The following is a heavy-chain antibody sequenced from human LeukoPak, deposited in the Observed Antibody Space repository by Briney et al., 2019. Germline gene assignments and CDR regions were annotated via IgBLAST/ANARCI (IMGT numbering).Heavy chain of an antibody. D-gene: IGHD6-13*01. Sequence: LRLSCAISGDSVSSNSVAWHWIRLSPSRGLDWLGRTYYRSKWFNDYLASVKRRIMINPDTSRNQFSLQLNSVTPDDTAVYYCARTKGLKDGVAATDYWGQGTLVTVSS. CDR3: ARTKGLKDGVAATDY. J-gene: IGHJ4*02. V-gene: IGHV6-1*01. CDR2: TYYRSKWFN. CDR1: GDSVSSNSVA.